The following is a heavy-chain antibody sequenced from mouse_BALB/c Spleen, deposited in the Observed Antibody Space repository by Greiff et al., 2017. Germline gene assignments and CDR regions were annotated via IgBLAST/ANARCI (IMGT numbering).Heavy chain of an antibody. CDR1: GYAFSSYW. D-gene: IGHD1-1*01. J-gene: IGHJ4*01. CDR2: IYPGDGDT. V-gene: IGHV1-80*01. Sequence: VQLQESGAELVRPGSSVKISCKASGYAFSSYWMNWVKQRPGQGLEWIGQIYPGDGDTNYNGKFKGKATLTADKSSSTAYMQLSSLTSEDSAVYFCATYGSSGAMDYWGQGTSVTVSS. CDR3: ATYGSSGAMDY.